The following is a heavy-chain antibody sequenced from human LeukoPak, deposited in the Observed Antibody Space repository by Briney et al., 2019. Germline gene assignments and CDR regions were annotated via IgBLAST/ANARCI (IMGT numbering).Heavy chain of an antibody. CDR3: ARGGDTSNWYPGYFDY. V-gene: IGHV3-74*01. Sequence: PGRSLRLSCAASGFTFSSYGMHWVRQAPGKGPVWVSRIKSDGSSTRFADSVQGRFTISRDNGKNTVYLQMNSLRAEDTAVYYCARGGDTSNWYPGYFDYWGQGALVTVSS. D-gene: IGHD6-13*01. CDR2: IKSDGSST. J-gene: IGHJ4*02. CDR1: GFTFSSYG.